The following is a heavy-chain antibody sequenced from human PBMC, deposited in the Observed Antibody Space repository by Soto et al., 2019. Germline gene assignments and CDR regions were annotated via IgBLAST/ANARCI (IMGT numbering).Heavy chain of an antibody. CDR2: ISYDGSNK. Sequence: QVQLVESGGGVVQPGRSLRLSCAASGFTFSSYAMHWVRQAPGKGLEWVAVISYDGSNKYSADSVKGRFTISRDNSKNTLYLQMNSLRAEDTAVYYCARGSGSSWYGMGYFDLWGRGTLVTVSS. CDR3: ARGSGSSWYGMGYFDL. CDR1: GFTFSSYA. D-gene: IGHD6-13*01. J-gene: IGHJ2*01. V-gene: IGHV3-30-3*01.